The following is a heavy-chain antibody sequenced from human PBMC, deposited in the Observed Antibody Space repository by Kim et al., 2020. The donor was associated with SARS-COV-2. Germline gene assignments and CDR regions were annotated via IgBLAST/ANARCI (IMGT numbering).Heavy chain of an antibody. CDR3: ARGRYYDDGSTYYVADY. D-gene: IGHD3-22*01. V-gene: IGHV3-11*06. J-gene: IGHJ4*02. Sequence: KGRFTISRDNGKNSLYLQMNSLRAEDTAVYYCARGRYYDDGSTYYVADYWGQGTLVTVSS.